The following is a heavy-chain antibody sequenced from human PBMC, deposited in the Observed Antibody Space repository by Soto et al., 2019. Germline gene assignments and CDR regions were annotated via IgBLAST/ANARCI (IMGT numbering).Heavy chain of an antibody. CDR1: GFTFSSYS. J-gene: IGHJ6*02. Sequence: GGSLRLSCAASGFTFSSYSMNWVRQAPGKGLEWVSSISSSSSYTYYADSVKGRFTISRDNAKNSLYLQMNSLRAEDTAVYCCARDIAGYDDSSGYYYEGYCGMDFWGQGTTVTVSS. CDR2: ISSSSSYT. CDR3: ARDIAGYDDSSGYYYEGYCGMDF. V-gene: IGHV3-21*01. D-gene: IGHD3-22*01.